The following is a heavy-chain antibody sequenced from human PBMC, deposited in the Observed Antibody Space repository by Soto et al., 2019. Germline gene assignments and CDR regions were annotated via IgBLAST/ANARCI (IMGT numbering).Heavy chain of an antibody. CDR1: GYSFTSYW. Sequence: GESLKISCKGSGYSFTSYWIGWVRQMPGKGLEWMGIIYPGDSDTRYSPSFQGQVTISADKSISTAYLQWSSLKASDTAMYYCARGGYSYGYEGDYYGMDVWGQGTTVTSP. CDR3: ARGGYSYGYEGDYYGMDV. J-gene: IGHJ6*02. V-gene: IGHV5-51*01. D-gene: IGHD5-18*01. CDR2: IYPGDSDT.